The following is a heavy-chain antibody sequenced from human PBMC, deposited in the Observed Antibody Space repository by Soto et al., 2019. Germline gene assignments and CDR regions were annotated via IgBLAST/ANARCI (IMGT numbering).Heavy chain of an antibody. CDR3: ARGRFLEWFKYVMDV. J-gene: IGHJ6*02. V-gene: IGHV1-2*04. D-gene: IGHD3-3*01. CDR2: INPNSGGT. CDR1: GYTFTGYY. Sequence: SVKVSCKASGYTFTGYYMHWVRQAPGQGLEWMGWINPNSGGTNYAQKFQGWVTMTRDTSISTAYMELSRLRSDDTAVYYCARGRFLEWFKYVMDVWGQGTTATVS.